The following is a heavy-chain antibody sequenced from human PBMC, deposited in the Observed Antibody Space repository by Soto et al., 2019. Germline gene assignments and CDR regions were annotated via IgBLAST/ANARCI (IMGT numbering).Heavy chain of an antibody. CDR1: GYTFTSYA. J-gene: IGHJ5*02. V-gene: IGHV1-3*05. D-gene: IGHD6-13*01. CDR2: INAGNGNT. Sequence: QVQLVQSGAEEKKPGASVKVSCKASGYTFTSYAMHWVRQAPGQRLEWMGWINAGNGNTKYSQKFKGRVTITRDTSASTDYRELSSLRSEDTAVYYCARSSGWYVWFDPWGQGTLVTVSS. CDR3: ARSSGWYVWFDP.